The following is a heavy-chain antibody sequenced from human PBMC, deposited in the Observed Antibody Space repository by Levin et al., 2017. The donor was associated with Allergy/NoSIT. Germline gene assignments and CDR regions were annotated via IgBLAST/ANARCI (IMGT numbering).Heavy chain of an antibody. J-gene: IGHJ4*02. CDR3: TKGHYSGVYQ. D-gene: IGHD2-2*01. CDR2: IYDDGST. Sequence: GGSLRLSCAASGFSVSTHYTTWVRQGPGKGLECVSVIYDDGSTYYADSVRGRFTISRDNSKNTLSLQMNSLRDDDTAVYYCTKGHYSGVYQWGQGTLVTVSS. V-gene: IGHV3-53*01. CDR1: GFSVSTHY.